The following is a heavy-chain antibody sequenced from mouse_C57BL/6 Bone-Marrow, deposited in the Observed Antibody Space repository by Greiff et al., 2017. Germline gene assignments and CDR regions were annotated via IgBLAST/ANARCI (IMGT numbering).Heavy chain of an antibody. CDR2: IHPNSGST. V-gene: IGHV1-64*01. CDR1: GYTFTSYW. D-gene: IGHD1-1*01. CDR3: ARWGYYGSSVFAY. J-gene: IGHJ3*01. Sequence: VQLQQPGAELVKPGASVQLSCKASGYTFTSYWMHWVKQRPGQGLEWIGMIHPNSGSTNYNEKFKSKATLTVDKSSSTAYMQLSSLTSEDSAVYYCARWGYYGSSVFAYWGQGTLVTVSA.